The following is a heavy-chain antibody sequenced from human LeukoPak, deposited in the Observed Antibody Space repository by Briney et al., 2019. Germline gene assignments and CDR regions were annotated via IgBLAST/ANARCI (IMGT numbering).Heavy chain of an antibody. CDR3: TSFDLGY. V-gene: IGHV3-15*01. Sequence: PGGSLRLSCAASGFTFSNAYMSWVRQAPGKGLEWVGRIKSKSGGGTIDYAAPVKGRLTISRDDSKDTLYLQMDSLKTEDTAVYYCTSFDLGYWGQGTLVTVSS. CDR1: GFTFSNAY. J-gene: IGHJ4*02. CDR2: IKSKSGGGTI.